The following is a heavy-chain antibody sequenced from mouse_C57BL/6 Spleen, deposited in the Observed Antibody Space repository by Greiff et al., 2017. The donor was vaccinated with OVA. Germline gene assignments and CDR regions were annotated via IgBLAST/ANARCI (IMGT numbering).Heavy chain of an antibody. Sequence: EVKVVESGGGLVKPGGSLKLSCAASGFTFSDYGMHWVRQAPETGLEWVAYISSGSSTIYYADTVKGRFTISRDKAKNTLFLQMTSLRSEDTAMYYCARRYGYDGAMDYWGQGTSVTVSS. V-gene: IGHV5-17*01. J-gene: IGHJ4*01. CDR3: ARRYGYDGAMDY. CDR1: GFTFSDYG. D-gene: IGHD2-2*01. CDR2: ISSGSSTI.